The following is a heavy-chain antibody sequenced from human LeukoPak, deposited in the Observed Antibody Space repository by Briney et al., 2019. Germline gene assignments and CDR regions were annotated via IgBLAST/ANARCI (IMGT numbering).Heavy chain of an antibody. D-gene: IGHD2-15*01. V-gene: IGHV3-48*03. J-gene: IGHJ3*02. CDR1: GFTFSSYE. Sequence: GGSLRLSCAASGFTFSSYEMNWVRQAPGKGLEWVSYISSSGSTISYADSVKGRFTISRDNAKNSLYLQMNSLRAEDTAVYYCARDSSIVVVAALDAFDIWGQGTMVTVSS. CDR2: ISSSGSTI. CDR3: ARDSSIVVVAALDAFDI.